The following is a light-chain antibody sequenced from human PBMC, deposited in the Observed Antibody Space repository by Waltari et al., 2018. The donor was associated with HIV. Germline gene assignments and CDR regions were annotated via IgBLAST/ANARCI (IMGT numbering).Light chain of an antibody. CDR2: AAS. J-gene: IGKJ3*01. CDR1: QGISSY. Sequence: AIRMTQSPSSFSASTGDRVTITCRASQGISSYLAWYQQKPGKAPKLLMYAASTVQSGVPSRFSGCGSGTDFTLTISCLQSEDFATYYCQQYYSYPRTVGPGTKVDIK. CDR3: QQYYSYPRT. V-gene: IGKV1-8*01.